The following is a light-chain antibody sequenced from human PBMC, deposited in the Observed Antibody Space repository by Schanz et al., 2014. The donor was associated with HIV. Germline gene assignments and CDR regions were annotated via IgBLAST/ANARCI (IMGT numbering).Light chain of an antibody. CDR3: AAWDDSLKGVV. J-gene: IGLJ2*01. CDR1: SSDIGSNT. V-gene: IGLV1-44*01. Sequence: QSLLTQPPSASGTPGQTVTISCSGSSSDIGSNTVNWYQQLPGTAPKLLIYSNNQRPSGVPDRFSGSKSGTSASLAISGLQSADEAEYYCAAWDDSLKGVVFGGGTKLTVL. CDR2: SNN.